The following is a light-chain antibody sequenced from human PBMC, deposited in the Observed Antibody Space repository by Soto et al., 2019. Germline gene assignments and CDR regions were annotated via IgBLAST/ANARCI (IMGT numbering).Light chain of an antibody. J-gene: IGLJ1*01. V-gene: IGLV2-14*01. CDR2: EVT. CDR3: NSYTTSSTYV. Sequence: QSALTQPASVSGSPGQSITISCTGTSSDVGGYNYVSWYQHHPGEAPKLMIFEVTKRPSGVSNRFSGSKSGNTASLTISGPQAEDEADYFCNSYTTSSTYVFGSGTKVTVL. CDR1: SSDVGGYNY.